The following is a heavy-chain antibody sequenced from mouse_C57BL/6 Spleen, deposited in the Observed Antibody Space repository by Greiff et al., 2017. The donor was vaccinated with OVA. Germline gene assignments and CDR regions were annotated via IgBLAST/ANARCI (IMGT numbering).Heavy chain of an antibody. CDR3: AAIYYDYAVY. CDR1: GYTFTSYW. CDR2: IDPSDSYT. V-gene: IGHV1-50*01. D-gene: IGHD2-4*01. Sequence: VQRVESGAELVKPGASVKLSCKASGYTFTSYWMQWVKQRPGQGLEWIGEIDPSDSYTNYNQKFKGKATLTVDTSSSTAYMQLSSLTSEDSAVYYCAAIYYDYAVYWGQGTTLTVSS. J-gene: IGHJ2*01.